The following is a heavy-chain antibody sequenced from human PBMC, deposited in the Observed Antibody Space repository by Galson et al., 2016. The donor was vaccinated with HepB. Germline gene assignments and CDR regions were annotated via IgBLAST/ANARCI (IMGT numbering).Heavy chain of an antibody. V-gene: IGHV1-3*04. CDR3: VRRGDGYKYDY. Sequence: SVKVSCKASGYTFTTYALHWVRQAPGQRLEWVGWIITGNGNTKYSQKFQGRVTLTRDTSASTACMELSSLRSEDTAAYYCVRRGDGYKYDYWGQGTLVTVSS. CDR1: GYTFTTYA. D-gene: IGHD5-24*01. CDR2: IITGNGNT. J-gene: IGHJ4*02.